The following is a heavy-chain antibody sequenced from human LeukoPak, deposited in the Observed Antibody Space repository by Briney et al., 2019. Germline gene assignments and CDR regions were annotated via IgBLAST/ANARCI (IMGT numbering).Heavy chain of an antibody. CDR1: GFTFSSHS. Sequence: GGSLRLSCAASGFTFSSHSMYWVRQAPGTGLEWVSSLSSSSYYIYYADSVKGRFTVSRDNAKSSLYLQMDSLRAEDTAVYYCASRIYGGNSGFDYWGQGTLVTVSS. CDR2: LSSSSYYI. J-gene: IGHJ4*02. CDR3: ASRIYGGNSGFDY. V-gene: IGHV3-21*01. D-gene: IGHD4-23*01.